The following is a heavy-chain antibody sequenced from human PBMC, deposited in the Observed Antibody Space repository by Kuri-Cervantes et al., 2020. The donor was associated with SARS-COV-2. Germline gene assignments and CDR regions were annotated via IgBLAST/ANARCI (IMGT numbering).Heavy chain of an antibody. CDR1: GGTFSSYA. J-gene: IGHJ5*02. D-gene: IGHD1-26*01. CDR3: AREGGATLNWFDP. V-gene: IGHV1-69*01. Sequence: KVSCKASGGTFSSYAISWVRQAPGQGLEWMGGIIPIFGTANYAQKFQGRVTVTADESTSTAYMERSSLRSEDTAVYYCAREGGATLNWFDPWGQGTLVTVSS. CDR2: IIPIFGTA.